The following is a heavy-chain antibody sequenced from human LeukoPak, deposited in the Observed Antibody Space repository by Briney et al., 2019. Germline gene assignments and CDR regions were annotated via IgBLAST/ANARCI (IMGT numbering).Heavy chain of an antibody. CDR2: IIPIFGTA. CDR3: ARTASAGTLGGVDGY. CDR1: GGTFSSYA. J-gene: IGHJ4*02. V-gene: IGHV1-69*01. Sequence: SVKVSCKASGGTFSSYAISWVRQAPGQGLEWMGGIIPIFGTANYAQKFQGRVTITADESTSTAYMELSSLRSEDTAVYYCARTASAGTLGGVDGYWGQGTLVTVSS. D-gene: IGHD6-19*01.